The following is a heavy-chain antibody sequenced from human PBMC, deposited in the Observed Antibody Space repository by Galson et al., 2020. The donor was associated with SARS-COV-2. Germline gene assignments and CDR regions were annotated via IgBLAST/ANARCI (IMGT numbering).Heavy chain of an antibody. CDR1: GFTFSSYA. CDR2: ISSNGGST. D-gene: IGHD1-26*01. J-gene: IGHJ3*02. CDR3: VKDRSRVGAISAFDI. V-gene: IGHV3-64D*06. Sequence: GESLKISCSASGFTFSSYAMHWVRQAPGKGLEYVSAISSNGGSTYYADSVKGRFTISRDNSKNTLYLQMSSLRAEDTAVYYCVKDRSRVGAISAFDIWGQGTMVTVSS.